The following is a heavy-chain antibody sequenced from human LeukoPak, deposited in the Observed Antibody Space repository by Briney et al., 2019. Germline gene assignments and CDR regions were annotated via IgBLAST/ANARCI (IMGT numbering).Heavy chain of an antibody. CDR3: AREPYIMGRYYYGMDV. J-gene: IGHJ6*02. Sequence: SETLSLTCTVSGGSISSYYWSWIRQPPGKGLEWIGYIYYSGSTNYNPSLKSRVTISVDTSKNQFSLKLSSVTAADTAVYYCAREPYIMGRYYYGMDVWGQGTTVTVSS. D-gene: IGHD3-16*01. CDR2: IYYSGST. CDR1: GGSISSYY. V-gene: IGHV4-59*01.